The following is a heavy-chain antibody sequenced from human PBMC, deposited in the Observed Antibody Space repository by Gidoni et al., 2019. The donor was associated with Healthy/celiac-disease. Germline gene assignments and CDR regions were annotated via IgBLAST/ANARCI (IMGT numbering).Heavy chain of an antibody. Sequence: QVQLQESGPGLVKPSQTLSLTCTVSGGSISSGDYYWSWIRQPPGKGLEWIGYIYYSGSTYYNPSLKSRVTISVDTSKNQFSLKLSSVTAADTAVYYCASTPEVGYSSSSFDYWGQGTLVTVSS. V-gene: IGHV4-30-4*01. CDR3: ASTPEVGYSSSSFDY. CDR1: GGSISSGDYY. J-gene: IGHJ4*02. CDR2: IYYSGST. D-gene: IGHD6-6*01.